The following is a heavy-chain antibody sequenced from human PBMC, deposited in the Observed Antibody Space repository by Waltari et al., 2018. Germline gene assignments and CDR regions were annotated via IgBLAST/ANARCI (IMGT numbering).Heavy chain of an antibody. D-gene: IGHD3-10*01. V-gene: IGHV3-74*03. Sequence: EEQLLESGGGLVQPGDSLRLSCAASGFRFSNYWMNWVRQAPGKGLVWVAVISNDESSMTYAESVKGRFTISRDNAKNTLYLQMKRLRAEDTAVYYCVRLAQRTYRSPVPGRHYYYGMDVWGQGTTVTVSS. CDR3: VRLAQRTYRSPVPGRHYYYGMDV. CDR1: GFRFSNYW. J-gene: IGHJ6*02. CDR2: ISNDESSM.